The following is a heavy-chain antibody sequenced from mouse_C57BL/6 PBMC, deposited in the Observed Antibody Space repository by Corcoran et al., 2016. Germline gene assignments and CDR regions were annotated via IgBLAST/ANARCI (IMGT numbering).Heavy chain of an antibody. D-gene: IGHD1-1*01. J-gene: IGHJ4*01. Sequence: EVHLQQSGPELVKPGASVKIPCKASGYTFTDYNMDWVKQSHGKRLEWIGDINPNNGGTIYNQKFKGKATLTVDKSSSTAYMEPRSLTSEDTAVYYCARRLLRYAMDYWGQGTSVTVSS. CDR3: ARRLLRYAMDY. CDR2: INPNNGGT. CDR1: GYTFTDYN. V-gene: IGHV1-18*01.